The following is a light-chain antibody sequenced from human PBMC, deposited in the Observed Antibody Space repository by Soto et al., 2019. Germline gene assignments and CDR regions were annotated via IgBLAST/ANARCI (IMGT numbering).Light chain of an antibody. J-gene: IGKJ1*01. Sequence: DIQMTQSPSSLSASVGDTVTITCRASQSISLFLNWYQQKPGKAPKLLIYAASTLQSGVPSRFSGNGSGTDFTLTISSLKPEVFATDYCHQTDTIPETFGQGTKVEIK. CDR1: QSISLF. CDR3: HQTDTIPET. CDR2: AAS. V-gene: IGKV1-39*01.